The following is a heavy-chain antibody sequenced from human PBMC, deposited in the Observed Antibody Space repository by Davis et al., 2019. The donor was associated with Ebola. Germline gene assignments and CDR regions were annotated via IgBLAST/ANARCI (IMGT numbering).Heavy chain of an antibody. Sequence: PGGSLRLSCAASGFTFSSYWMHWVRQVPGKGLVWVSHIQSDGTTTGYADSVKGRFIISRDNAKNTLYLQMNSLRVEDTAVYYCARDDPGVGIDYWGQGALVTVYS. J-gene: IGHJ4*02. D-gene: IGHD1-26*01. CDR1: GFTFSSYW. V-gene: IGHV3-74*01. CDR2: IQSDGTTT. CDR3: ARDDPGVGIDY.